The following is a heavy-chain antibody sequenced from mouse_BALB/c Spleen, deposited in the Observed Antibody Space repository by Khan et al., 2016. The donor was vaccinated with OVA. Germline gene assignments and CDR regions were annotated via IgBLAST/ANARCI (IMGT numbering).Heavy chain of an antibody. V-gene: IGHV1-76*01. Sequence: VQLQQSGTELARPGASVKLSCKASGYSFIDYIKNWVMQRTGKGLEWIGEISPGSGDTYYNQKFKDKAKLTSDESSSTAYMQLRSLTSEESAVDFCARRCGTEFPYWGQGTNVTVSA. D-gene: IGHD3-1*01. CDR1: GYSFIDYI. CDR3: ARRCGTEFPY. CDR2: ISPGSGDT. J-gene: IGHJ3*01.